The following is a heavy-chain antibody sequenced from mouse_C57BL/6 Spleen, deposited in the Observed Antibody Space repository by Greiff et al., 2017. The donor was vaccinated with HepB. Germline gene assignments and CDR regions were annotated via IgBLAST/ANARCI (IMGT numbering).Heavy chain of an antibody. CDR1: GYSITSGYY. V-gene: IGHV3-6*01. CDR3: ARDFYYYGSSYGAMDY. Sequence: EVKLMESGPGLVKPSQSLSLTCSVTGYSITSGYYWNWIRQFPGNKLEWMGYISYDGSNNYNPSLKNRISITRDTSKNQFFLKLNSVTTEDTATYYCARDFYYYGSSYGAMDYWGQGTSVTVSS. J-gene: IGHJ4*01. CDR2: ISYDGSN. D-gene: IGHD1-1*01.